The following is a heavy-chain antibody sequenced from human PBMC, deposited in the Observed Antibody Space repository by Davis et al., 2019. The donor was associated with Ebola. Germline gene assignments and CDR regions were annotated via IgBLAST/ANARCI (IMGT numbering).Heavy chain of an antibody. CDR1: GGSISSHY. CDR3: ARHACSRGYYFYYMDV. CDR2: IYSNGNS. D-gene: IGHD5-12*01. Sequence: PSETLSLTCTVSGGSISSHYWTWIRQPAGKGLEWIGRIYSNGNSNYSPSLQSRVTMSVDTSKNQFSLEVNSVTAADTAVYYCARHACSRGYYFYYMDVWGKGTTVTVSS. V-gene: IGHV4-4*07. J-gene: IGHJ6*03.